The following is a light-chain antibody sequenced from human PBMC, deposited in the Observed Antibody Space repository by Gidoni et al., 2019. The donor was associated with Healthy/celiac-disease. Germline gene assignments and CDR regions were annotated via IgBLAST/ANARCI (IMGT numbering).Light chain of an antibody. V-gene: IGKV3-20*01. J-gene: IGKJ1*01. CDR3: QQYGSSPPRT. CDR1: QSVSSSY. CDR2: GAS. Sequence: DIVLTQSPGTLSLSPGERATLSCRASQSVSSSYLAWYQQKPGQAPRLLIYGASSRATGIADRFSGSGSGTDFTLTISRLEPEDFAVYYCQQYGSSPPRTFGQGTKVEIK.